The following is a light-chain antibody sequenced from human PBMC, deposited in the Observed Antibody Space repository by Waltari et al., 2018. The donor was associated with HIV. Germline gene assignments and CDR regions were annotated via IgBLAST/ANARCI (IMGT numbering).Light chain of an antibody. V-gene: IGKV4-1*01. CDR1: QRLLYSPNYKNF. CDR3: QQYFTTPWT. CDR2: WSS. J-gene: IGKJ1*01. Sequence: DIVMDPPPDSLAVSRGERASINCKSHQRLLYSPNYKNFLVWYQHKPGQPPTLLIYWSSRRESGVLARFSGSGSGTNFTLTISSLQPADVATYFCQQYFTTPWTFGQGTKVE.